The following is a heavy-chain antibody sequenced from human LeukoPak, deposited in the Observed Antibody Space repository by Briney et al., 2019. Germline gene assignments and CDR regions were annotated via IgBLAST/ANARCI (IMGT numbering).Heavy chain of an antibody. D-gene: IGHD2-21*02. CDR1: GFTFSSYA. J-gene: IGHJ6*03. CDR3: AKRTARADYYYYYMDV. CDR2: ISGSGGST. V-gene: IGHV3-23*01. Sequence: GGSLRLSCAASGFTFSSYAMSWVRQAPGKGLEWVSAISGSGGSTYYADSVKGRFTISRDNSKNTLYLQMNSLRAEDTAVYYCAKRTARADYYYYYMDVWGKGTTVTVSS.